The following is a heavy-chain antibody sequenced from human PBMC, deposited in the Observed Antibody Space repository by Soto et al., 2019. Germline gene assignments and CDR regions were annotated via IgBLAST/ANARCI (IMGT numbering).Heavy chain of an antibody. CDR1: ASTFSNYI. CDR2: ISYDGSNS. D-gene: IGHD2-15*01. Sequence: QLQLVESGGGVVQPGRSLRLSCAASASTFSNYIMHWVRQAPGKGLEWVAFISYDGSNSNYADFVEGRFTISRDNPKNILYLKFISLRPDDTAVYYCAGGDNYYALGVWGQGTTVTVSS. J-gene: IGHJ6*02. V-gene: IGHV3-30*04. CDR3: AGGDNYYALGV.